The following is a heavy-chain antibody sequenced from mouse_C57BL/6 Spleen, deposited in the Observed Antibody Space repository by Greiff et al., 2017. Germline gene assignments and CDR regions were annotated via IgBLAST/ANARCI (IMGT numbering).Heavy chain of an antibody. J-gene: IGHJ4*01. Sequence: EVMLVESGEGLVKPGGSLKLSCAASGFTFSSYAMSWVRQTPEKRLEWVAYISSGGDYIYYADTVKGRFTISRDNARNTLYLQMSSLKSEDTAMYYCTREGNWDPYYCMDYWGQGTSVTVSS. D-gene: IGHD4-1*01. CDR2: ISSGGDYI. CDR3: TREGNWDPYYCMDY. CDR1: GFTFSSYA. V-gene: IGHV5-9-1*02.